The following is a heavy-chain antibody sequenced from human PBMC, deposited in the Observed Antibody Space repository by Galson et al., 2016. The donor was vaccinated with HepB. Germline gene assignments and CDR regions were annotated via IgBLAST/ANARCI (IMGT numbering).Heavy chain of an antibody. CDR1: GFTFNTYT. Sequence: SLRLSCAASGFTFNTYTMNWVRQAPGKGLEWVSLINSGGSTYYADSVKGRFTSSRDNSKNTVYLQMNSLRVEDTAVYYCARDRQYSSSWPRRTYYYAMDVWGQGTTVTVSS. D-gene: IGHD6-13*01. J-gene: IGHJ6*02. CDR2: INSGGST. V-gene: IGHV3-66*01. CDR3: ARDRQYSSSWPRRTYYYAMDV.